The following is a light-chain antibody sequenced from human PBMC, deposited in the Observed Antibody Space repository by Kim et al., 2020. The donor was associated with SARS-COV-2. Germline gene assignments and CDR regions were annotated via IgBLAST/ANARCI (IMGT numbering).Light chain of an antibody. CDR3: QQYDDLPLT. Sequence: DIEMTQSPSFLSASVGDKVTITCQASQDIHINLGWHQHRPGKAPKFLIYDASQLETGVPSRFSGSGSGTHFSLTITSLQPEDLATYYCQQYDDLPLTFGGGTKVDIK. CDR1: QDIHIN. V-gene: IGKV1-33*01. J-gene: IGKJ4*01. CDR2: DAS.